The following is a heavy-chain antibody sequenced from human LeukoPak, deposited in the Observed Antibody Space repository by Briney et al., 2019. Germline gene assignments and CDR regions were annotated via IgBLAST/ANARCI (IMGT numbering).Heavy chain of an antibody. J-gene: IGHJ4*02. CDR2: INPSGGSA. Sequence: GASVKVSCKASGYTFTSYYIHWVRQAPGRGLEWMGIINPSGGSATYSHKFQGRVTMTRDTSTSTVYLELSSLTSEDTAVYYCASRGSGSPNYFDYWGQGTLVTVSS. D-gene: IGHD3-10*01. CDR1: GYTFTSYY. CDR3: ASRGSGSPNYFDY. V-gene: IGHV1-46*01.